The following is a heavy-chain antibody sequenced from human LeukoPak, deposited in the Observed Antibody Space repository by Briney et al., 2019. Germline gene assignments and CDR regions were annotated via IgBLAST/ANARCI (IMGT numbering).Heavy chain of an antibody. CDR1: GFTFSSYA. CDR2: ISYDGSNK. D-gene: IGHD4-17*01. V-gene: IGHV3-30*04. J-gene: IGHJ5*02. Sequence: PGGSLRLSCAASGFTFSSYAVHWVRQAPGKGLEWVAVISYDGSNKYYADSVKGRFTISRDNSKNTLYLQMNSLRAEDTAVYYCAKASSTDHNWFDPWGQGTLVTVSS. CDR3: AKASSTDHNWFDP.